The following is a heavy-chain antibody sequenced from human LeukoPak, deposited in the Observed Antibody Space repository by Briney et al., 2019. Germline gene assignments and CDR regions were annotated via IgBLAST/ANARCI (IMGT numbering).Heavy chain of an antibody. V-gene: IGHV3-7*01. D-gene: IGHD3-10*01. Sequence: GGSLRLSCAVSGLTFSRYWMSWVRQAPGKGLEWVANIKQDGSEKYYVDSVKGRFTISRDNAKNSLYLQMNSLRAEDTAVYYCAGGLGGYYYYYYMDVWGKGTTVTISS. J-gene: IGHJ6*03. CDR1: GLTFSRYW. CDR2: IKQDGSEK. CDR3: AGGLGGYYYYYYMDV.